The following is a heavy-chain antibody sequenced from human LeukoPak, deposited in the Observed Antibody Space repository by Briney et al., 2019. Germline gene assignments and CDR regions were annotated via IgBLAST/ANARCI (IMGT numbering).Heavy chain of an antibody. J-gene: IGHJ5*02. D-gene: IGHD3-22*01. CDR3: ARWSSNYYDTSGRRFDP. Sequence: PSETLSLTCAVYGGSLSDYYWSWIRHPPGKGLEGIGEINHSGSTNYNPSLKSRVTISVDTSKNQFSLKLSSVTAADTAVYYCARWSSNYYDTSGRRFDPWGQGTLVTVSS. V-gene: IGHV4-34*01. CDR2: INHSGST. CDR1: GGSLSDYY.